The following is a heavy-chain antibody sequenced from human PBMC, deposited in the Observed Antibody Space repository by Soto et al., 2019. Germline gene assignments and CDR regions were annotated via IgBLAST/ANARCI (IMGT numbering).Heavy chain of an antibody. CDR2: IHYSGST. J-gene: IGHJ4*02. Sequence: SETLSLTCTVSGDSISTFYWSWIRQPPGKGLEWIGYIHYSGSTNYNPSLKSQVIISVDTSKNQFSPKLSSVTAADTAVYFCARVRSNLFDYWGQGTLVTVSS. CDR3: ARVRSNLFDY. CDR1: GDSISTFY. V-gene: IGHV4-59*01. D-gene: IGHD3-3*01.